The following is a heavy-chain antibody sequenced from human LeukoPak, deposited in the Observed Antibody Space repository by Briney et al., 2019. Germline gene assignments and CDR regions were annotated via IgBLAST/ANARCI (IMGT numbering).Heavy chain of an antibody. D-gene: IGHD3-22*01. V-gene: IGHV3-33*08. Sequence: GRSLRLSCAASGFTFSSYGMHWVRQAPGKGLEWVAVIWYDGSNKYYADSVKGRFTISRDNSKNTLYLQMNSLRAEDTAMYYCARDRGINNNSSGSRTKTNCFDPGGKGPLVPFSP. CDR3: ARDRGINNNSSGSRTKTNCFDP. CDR1: GFTFSSYG. CDR2: IWYDGSNK. J-gene: IGHJ5*02.